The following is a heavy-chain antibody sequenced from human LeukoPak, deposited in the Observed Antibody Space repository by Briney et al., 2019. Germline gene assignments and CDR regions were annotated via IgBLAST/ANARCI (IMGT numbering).Heavy chain of an antibody. V-gene: IGHV3-15*01. CDR2: IKSKVDGATV. D-gene: IGHD2-2*01. CDR3: AADVPEPTAPIDY. CDR1: GFSFSSYG. Sequence: GGTLRLSCAASGFSFSSYGMNWVRQAPGKGLEWVGRIKSKVDGATVDYAAPAKGRSTISRDDSKNVLYLQMNSLKTEDTAVYYCAADVPEPTAPIDYWGQGTLVTVSS. J-gene: IGHJ4*02.